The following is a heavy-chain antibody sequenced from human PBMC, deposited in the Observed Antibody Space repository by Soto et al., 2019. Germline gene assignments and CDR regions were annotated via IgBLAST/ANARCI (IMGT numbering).Heavy chain of an antibody. CDR2: MQPSTGRT. V-gene: IGHV1-8*01. Sequence: SVKVSCQASGYSFTSLDINWVRQTAGQGLEWMGWMQPSTGRTGYAQKFQGRVTMTRDTSINTAYMELTTLTSDDTAFYYCARGVSAGVDYWGQGTLVTVSS. CDR1: GYSFTSLD. J-gene: IGHJ4*02. CDR3: ARGVSAGVDY. D-gene: IGHD1-26*01.